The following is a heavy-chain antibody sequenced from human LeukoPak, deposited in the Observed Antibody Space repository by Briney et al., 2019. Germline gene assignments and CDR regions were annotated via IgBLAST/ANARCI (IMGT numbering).Heavy chain of an antibody. D-gene: IGHD2-2*01. Sequence: PGRSLRLSRAASGFTFSSYGMHWVRQAPGKGLEWVALVSYDGGNKYYADSVKGRFTISRDNSKNTLYLQMNSLRAEDTAVYYCAKDRYCSSISCHSFDYWGQGTLVTVSS. CDR1: GFTFSSYG. CDR2: VSYDGGNK. J-gene: IGHJ4*02. V-gene: IGHV3-30*18. CDR3: AKDRYCSSISCHSFDY.